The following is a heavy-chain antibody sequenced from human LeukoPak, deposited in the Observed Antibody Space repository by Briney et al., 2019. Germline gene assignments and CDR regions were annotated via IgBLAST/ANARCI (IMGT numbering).Heavy chain of an antibody. CDR2: IYSDGST. V-gene: IGHV3-53*01. CDR1: GLIFSSYV. CDR3: ARDWGYCSSTSCHVFDY. Sequence: GGSLRLSCAASGLIFSSYVMSWVRQAPGKGLEWVSVIYSDGSTYYADSVKGRFTISRDNSKNTLYLQMNSLRAEDTAVYYCARDWGYCSSTSCHVFDYWGQGTLVTVSS. D-gene: IGHD2-2*01. J-gene: IGHJ4*02.